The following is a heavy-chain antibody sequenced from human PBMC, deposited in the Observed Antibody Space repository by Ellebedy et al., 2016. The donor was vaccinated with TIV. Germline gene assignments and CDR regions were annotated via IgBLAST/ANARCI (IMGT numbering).Heavy chain of an antibody. CDR1: GYTFIAYG. J-gene: IGHJ5*02. Sequence: ASVQVSCKASGYTFIAYGSSWVRQVPGQRLEGMGWISPYNGNTNYAQKVQGRVTMTTDTSTSTAYMELRSLRSDDTAVYYCARDKDCSSSSCFGDWFDPWGQGTLVTVSS. V-gene: IGHV1-18*01. D-gene: IGHD2-2*01. CDR3: ARDKDCSSSSCFGDWFDP. CDR2: ISPYNGNT.